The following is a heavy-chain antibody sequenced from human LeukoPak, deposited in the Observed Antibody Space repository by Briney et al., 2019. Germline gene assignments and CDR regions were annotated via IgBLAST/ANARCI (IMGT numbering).Heavy chain of an antibody. CDR3: ARRTRDTAMQRLEGRDY. CDR1: GGSIGSGDYY. CDR2: IYYSGST. Sequence: SETLSLTCTVSGGSIGSGDYYWSWIRQPPGKGLEWIGYIYYSGSTYYNPSLKSRVTISVDTSKNQFSLELSSVTAADTAVYYCARRTRDTAMQRLEGRDYWGQGTLVTVSS. V-gene: IGHV4-30-4*08. J-gene: IGHJ4*02. D-gene: IGHD5-18*01.